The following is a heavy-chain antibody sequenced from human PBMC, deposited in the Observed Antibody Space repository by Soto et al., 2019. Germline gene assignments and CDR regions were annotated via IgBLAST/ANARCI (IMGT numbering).Heavy chain of an antibody. J-gene: IGHJ4*02. D-gene: IGHD6-19*01. V-gene: IGHV1-2*02. CDR1: GYTFSGFY. Sequence: ASVKVSCKASGYTFSGFYMHWVRQAPGQGLEWMGWINPNSGGAKSAERFQGRVTMTRDTSISTAYMELSRLTSDDTAVYYCASAAVTGTAGLDFWGQGTQVTVSS. CDR2: INPNSGGA. CDR3: ASAAVTGTAGLDF.